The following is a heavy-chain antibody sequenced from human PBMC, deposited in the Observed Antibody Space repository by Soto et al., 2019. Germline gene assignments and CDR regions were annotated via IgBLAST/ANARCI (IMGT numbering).Heavy chain of an antibody. J-gene: IGHJ5*02. CDR3: ARDRAAAGMSYNWFDP. V-gene: IGHV1-2*02. D-gene: IGHD6-13*01. Sequence: ASVKVSCKASGYTFTGYYMHWVRQAPGQGLEWMGWINPNSGGTNYAQKFQGRVTMTRDTSISTAYMELSRLRSGDTAVYYCARDRAAAGMSYNWFDPWGQGTLVTVSS. CDR1: GYTFTGYY. CDR2: INPNSGGT.